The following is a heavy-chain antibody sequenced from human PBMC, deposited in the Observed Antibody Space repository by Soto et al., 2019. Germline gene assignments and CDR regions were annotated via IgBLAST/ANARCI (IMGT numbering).Heavy chain of an antibody. CDR2: IIPIFGTA. Sequence: SVKVSCKASGGTFSSYAISWVRQAPGQGLEWMGGIIPIFGTANYAQKFQGRVTITADESTSTAYMELSSLRSEDTAVYYCARERHVLRFLEWLFGYGMDVWGQGTTVTVSS. CDR1: GGTFSSYA. V-gene: IGHV1-69*13. D-gene: IGHD3-3*01. CDR3: ARERHVLRFLEWLFGYGMDV. J-gene: IGHJ6*02.